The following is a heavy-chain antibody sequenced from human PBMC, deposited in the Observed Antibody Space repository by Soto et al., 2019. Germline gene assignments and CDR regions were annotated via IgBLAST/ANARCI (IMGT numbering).Heavy chain of an antibody. CDR3: ASARGIAAAGTTGRGNWFDP. D-gene: IGHD6-13*01. V-gene: IGHV3-30-3*01. CDR1: GFTFSSYA. J-gene: IGHJ5*02. CDR2: ISYDGSNK. Sequence: QVQLVESGGGVVQPGRSLRLSCAASGFTFSSYAMHWVRQAPGKGLEWVAVISYDGSNKYYADSVKGRFTISRDNSKNTLYLQMNSLRAEDTAVYYCASARGIAAAGTTGRGNWFDPWGQGTLVTVSS.